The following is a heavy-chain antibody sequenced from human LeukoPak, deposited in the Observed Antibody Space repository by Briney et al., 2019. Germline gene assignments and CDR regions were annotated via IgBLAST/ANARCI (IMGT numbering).Heavy chain of an antibody. D-gene: IGHD2-15*01. V-gene: IGHV3-48*03. Sequence: GGSLRLSCAASGFTFSSYEMNWVRQAPGKGLEWVSYISSSGSTIYYADSVKGRFTISRDNAKNPLYLQMNSLRAEDTAVYYCARDSYCSGGSCLPFFDYWGQGTLVTVSS. CDR1: GFTFSSYE. CDR2: ISSSGSTI. J-gene: IGHJ4*02. CDR3: ARDSYCSGGSCLPFFDY.